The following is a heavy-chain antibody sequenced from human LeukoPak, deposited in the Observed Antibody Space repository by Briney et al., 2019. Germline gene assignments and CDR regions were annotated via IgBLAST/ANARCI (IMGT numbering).Heavy chain of an antibody. V-gene: IGHV4-34*01. CDR3: ARGYNPNPYYYYYYMDV. Sequence: SETLSLTCAVSGGSFSGYYWSWIRQPPGKGLEWIGEINHSGSTKYNPSLKSRVTISVDTSKNQFSLKLSSVTAADTAVYYCARGYNPNPYYYYYYMDVWGKGTTVTVSS. CDR1: GGSFSGYY. CDR2: INHSGST. J-gene: IGHJ6*03. D-gene: IGHD1-14*01.